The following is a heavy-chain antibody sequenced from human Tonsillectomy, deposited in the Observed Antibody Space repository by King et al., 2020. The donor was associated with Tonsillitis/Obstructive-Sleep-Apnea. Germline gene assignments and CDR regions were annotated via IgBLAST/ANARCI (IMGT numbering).Heavy chain of an antibody. V-gene: IGHV3-74*01. D-gene: IGHD2-15*01. CDR2: INSDGSST. CDR3: ARGGCSGGSCYSGDWFDP. Sequence: VQLVESGGGLVQRGGSLRLSCAASGFTFSSYWMHWVRQAPGKGLVWVSRINSDGSSTSYADSGKGRFTISRDNAKNTLYLQMNSLRAEDTAVYYCARGGCSGGSCYSGDWFDPWGQGTLVTVSS. J-gene: IGHJ5*02. CDR1: GFTFSSYW.